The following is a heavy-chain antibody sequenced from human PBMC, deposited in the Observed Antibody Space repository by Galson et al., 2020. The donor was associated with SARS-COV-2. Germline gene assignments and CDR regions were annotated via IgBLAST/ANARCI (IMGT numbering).Heavy chain of an antibody. V-gene: IGHV1-18*04. CDR2: INAYNGNT. CDR3: ARKTTYYYDSSPLYYFDY. D-gene: IGHD3-22*01. CDR1: GYTFPSHG. J-gene: IGHJ4*02. Sequence: ASVKVSCKDSGYTFPSHGISWVRQAPGQGLEWMGWINAYNGNTNYAQKLQGRVTMTTDTSTSTAYMELRSLRSDDTAVYYCARKTTYYYDSSPLYYFDYWGQGTLVTVSS.